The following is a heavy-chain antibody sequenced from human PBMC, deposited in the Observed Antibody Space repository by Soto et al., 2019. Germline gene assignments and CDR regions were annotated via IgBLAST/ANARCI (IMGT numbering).Heavy chain of an antibody. CDR3: ARGGYGSGSYFLRYYYYMDV. CDR2: MNPNSGNT. V-gene: IGHV1-8*01. J-gene: IGHJ6*03. CDR1: GYTFTSYD. D-gene: IGHD3-10*01. Sequence: QVQLVQSGAEVKKPGASVKVSCKASGYTFTSYDINWVRQATEQGLEWMGWMNPNSGNTGYAQKFQGRVTMTRNTSISTAYMELSSLRSEDTAVYYCARGGYGSGSYFLRYYYYMDVWGIGTTVTVSS.